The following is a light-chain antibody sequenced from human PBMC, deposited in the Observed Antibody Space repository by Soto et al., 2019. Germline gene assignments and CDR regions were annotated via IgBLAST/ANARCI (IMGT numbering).Light chain of an antibody. V-gene: IGKV1-9*01. Sequence: DIPLTQSPSFLSASVGDRVTITCRASQGLSSDLAWYQQKPGKAPKLLIYAASTLQSGVPSRFGGSGSGTEFTLTISSLQPEDFATYYCQQLNSYPITFGQGTRLEIK. CDR2: AAS. J-gene: IGKJ5*01. CDR1: QGLSSD. CDR3: QQLNSYPIT.